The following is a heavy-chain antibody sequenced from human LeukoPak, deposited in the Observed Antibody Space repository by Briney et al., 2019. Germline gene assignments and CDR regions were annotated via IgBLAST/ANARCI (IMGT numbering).Heavy chain of an antibody. D-gene: IGHD6-19*01. CDR3: ARWGSGWYYNLFDY. CDR2: IYYSGST. Sequence: PSETLSLTCTVSGGSISSYYWSWIRQPPGKGLEWIGYIYYSGSTNYNPSLKSRVTISVDTSKNQFSLNLLSVTAADTAVYYCARWGSGWYYNLFDYWGQGTLVTVSS. J-gene: IGHJ4*02. CDR1: GGSISSYY. V-gene: IGHV4-59*12.